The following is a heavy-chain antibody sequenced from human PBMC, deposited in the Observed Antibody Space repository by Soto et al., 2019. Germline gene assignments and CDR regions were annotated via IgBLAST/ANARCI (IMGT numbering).Heavy chain of an antibody. CDR1: RFNFSSYW. V-gene: IGHV3-7*03. Sequence: VGSRRLSCAASRFNFSSYWMSWVSQSPGKGLEWVANIKQDGSENYYVDSVKGRFTISRDNAKNSLYLQMNSPRAEDTAVYYCATSRSLDYWGQGTPVTVSS. CDR2: IKQDGSEN. D-gene: IGHD2-2*01. CDR3: ATSRSLDY. J-gene: IGHJ4*02.